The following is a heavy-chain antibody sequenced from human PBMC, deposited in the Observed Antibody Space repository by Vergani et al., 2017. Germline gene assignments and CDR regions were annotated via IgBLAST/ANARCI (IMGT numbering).Heavy chain of an antibody. CDR2: IKNTGDST. V-gene: IGHV3-23*01. CDR1: VFTFSSHA. D-gene: IGHD5-24*01. CDR3: GRGSDNYN. Sequence: EVQLLQSEGAVVQPGGSLRLSCVASVFTFSSHAMSCVRQGHGQGLEWVSSIKNTGDSTHYAYSVKGRFTISRDNSKNTLYLQMNILRVEDTAVYYWGRGSDNYNWGQGTLVTVSS. J-gene: IGHJ4*02.